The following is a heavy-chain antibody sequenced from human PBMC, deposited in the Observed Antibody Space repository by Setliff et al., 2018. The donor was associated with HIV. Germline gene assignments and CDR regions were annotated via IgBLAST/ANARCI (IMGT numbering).Heavy chain of an antibody. J-gene: IGHJ4*02. CDR1: GASTNAYF. D-gene: IGHD6-19*01. CDR3: AREPSPSQWQPLYFDV. CDR2: IYTSGIT. Sequence: SETLSLTCNVSGASTNAYFLSWVRHPAGKGLEWIGHIYTSGITNHNPSLKSRVTMSLDRSKEQFSLRLRSVTAADTAIYYCAREPSPSQWQPLYFDVWGRGILVTVSS. V-gene: IGHV4-4*07.